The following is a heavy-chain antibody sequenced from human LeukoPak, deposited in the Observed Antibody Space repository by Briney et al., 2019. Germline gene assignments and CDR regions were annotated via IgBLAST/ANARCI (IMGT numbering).Heavy chain of an antibody. D-gene: IGHD3-10*01. CDR1: GYTFTSYD. J-gene: IGHJ4*02. CDR2: MNPNSGNT. Sequence: ASVKVSCKASGYTFTSYDINWVRQATGQGLEWMGWMNPNSGNTGYAQKFQGRVTMTRNTSISTAYMELSSLRSEDTAVYYCARGVAGSGSYWPDYWGQGTLVTVSS. V-gene: IGHV1-8*01. CDR3: ARGVAGSGSYWPDY.